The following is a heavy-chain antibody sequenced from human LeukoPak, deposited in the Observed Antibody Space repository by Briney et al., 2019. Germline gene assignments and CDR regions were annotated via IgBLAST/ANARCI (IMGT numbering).Heavy chain of an antibody. CDR3: ARGDSVVGLGY. Sequence: PSETLSLTCAVYGGSFSGYYWSWIRQPPGKGLEWIGEIIHRGSTNYNPSLESRVTISVDTSKNQFSLRLSSVTAADTAVYYCARGDSVVGLGYWGQGTLVTVSS. V-gene: IGHV4-34*01. CDR1: GGSFSGYY. J-gene: IGHJ4*02. D-gene: IGHD2-15*01. CDR2: IIHRGST.